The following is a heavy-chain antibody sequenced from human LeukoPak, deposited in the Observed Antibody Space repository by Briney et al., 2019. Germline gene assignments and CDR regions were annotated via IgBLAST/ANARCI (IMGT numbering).Heavy chain of an antibody. CDR2: VSPSGYST. D-gene: IGHD6-13*01. V-gene: IGHV1-46*01. Sequence: ASVKVSCKASGYTFTGYYIHWVRQAPGQGLEWMGRVSPSGYSTTYAQKFQGRVSMTTDTSTRTVNMELSSLRAEDTAVYYCARISAVGTEYWGQGTLVTVSS. CDR1: GYTFTGYY. CDR3: ARISAVGTEY. J-gene: IGHJ4*02.